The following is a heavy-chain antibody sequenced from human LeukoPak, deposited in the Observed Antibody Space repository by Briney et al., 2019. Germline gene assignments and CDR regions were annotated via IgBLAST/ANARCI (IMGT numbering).Heavy chain of an antibody. J-gene: IGHJ4*02. CDR1: GGSISTTNYY. CDR3: ARTYPDCDY. D-gene: IGHD2-21*02. CDR2: IHYSGST. Sequence: PSETLSLTCNVSGGSISTTNYYWGWIRQPPGKGLEWLGNIHYSGSTYYNPSLQSRVTLSVDTSKNQFSLKLTSVTATDTAVYYCARTYPDCDYWGQGTLVTVSS. V-gene: IGHV4-39*01.